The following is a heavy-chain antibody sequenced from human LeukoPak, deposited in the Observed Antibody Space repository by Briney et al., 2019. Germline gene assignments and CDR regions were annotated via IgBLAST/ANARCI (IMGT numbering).Heavy chain of an antibody. CDR3: AKGYGWEASYYYYYMDV. Sequence: SGGSLRLSCAASGFTFSSYAMSWVRQAPGKGLEWVSAFSGGGGSTYYADSVKGRFTISRDNSKNTLYLQMNRLRAEDTAVYYCAKGYGWEASYYYYYMDVWGKGTTVTISS. CDR2: FSGGGGST. CDR1: GFTFSSYA. D-gene: IGHD1-26*01. J-gene: IGHJ6*03. V-gene: IGHV3-23*01.